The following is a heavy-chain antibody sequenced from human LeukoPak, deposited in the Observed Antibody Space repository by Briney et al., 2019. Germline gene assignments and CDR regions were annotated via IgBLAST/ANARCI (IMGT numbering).Heavy chain of an antibody. Sequence: SETLSLTCAVYGGSFSGYYWSWIRQPPGKGLEWIGEINHSGSTNYNPSLKSRVTISVDTSKNQFSLKLSSVTAADTAVYYCARLSRDPPARTPQYYFDYWGQGTLVTVSS. J-gene: IGHJ4*02. CDR3: ARLSRDPPARTPQYYFDY. D-gene: IGHD1/OR15-1a*01. CDR1: GGSFSGYY. CDR2: INHSGST. V-gene: IGHV4-34*01.